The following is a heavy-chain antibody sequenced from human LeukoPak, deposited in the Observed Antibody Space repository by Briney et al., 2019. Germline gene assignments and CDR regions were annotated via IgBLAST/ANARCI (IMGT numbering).Heavy chain of an antibody. J-gene: IGHJ4*02. CDR2: ISGSGVTT. D-gene: IGHD2-15*01. V-gene: IGHV3-23*01. CDR3: AKCASLGSFDY. Sequence: PGRSLRLSCAASGFTFDDYAMHWVRQAPGKGLEWVSAISGSGVTTYYADSVKGRFTISRDNSKNTLYLQMNSLRAEDTAVYYCAKCASLGSFDYWGQGTLVTVSS. CDR1: GFTFDDYA.